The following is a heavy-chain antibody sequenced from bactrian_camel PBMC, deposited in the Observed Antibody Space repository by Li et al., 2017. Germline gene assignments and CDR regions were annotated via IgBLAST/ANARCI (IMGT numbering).Heavy chain of an antibody. Sequence: QLVESGGDSVQTGGSLKLSCKASGYVFSGYCMGWFRQVPGQEREGVAAIVSDGATNYADSVKGRFIISKDRAQATLYLQMNNLTSDDTGMYYCATEERSLIGEPCKNAQMQRPMDYWGKGTQVTVS. D-gene: IGHD1*01. J-gene: IGHJ7*01. V-gene: IGHV3S53*01. CDR2: IVSDGAT. CDR1: GYVFSGYC.